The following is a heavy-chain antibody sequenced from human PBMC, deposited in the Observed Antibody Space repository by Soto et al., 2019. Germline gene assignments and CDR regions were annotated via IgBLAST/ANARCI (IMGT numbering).Heavy chain of an antibody. CDR2: IVVGSGNT. D-gene: IGHD3-16*01. CDR1: GFTFTSSA. J-gene: IGHJ6*03. CDR3: ARGLRWAPYYYYYMDV. V-gene: IGHV1-58*01. Sequence: GASVKVSCKASGFTFTSSAVQWVRQARGQRLEWIGWIVVGSGNTNYAQKFQERVTITRNMSTSTAYMELSSLRSEDTAVYYCARGLRWAPYYYYYMDVWGKGTTVTVSS.